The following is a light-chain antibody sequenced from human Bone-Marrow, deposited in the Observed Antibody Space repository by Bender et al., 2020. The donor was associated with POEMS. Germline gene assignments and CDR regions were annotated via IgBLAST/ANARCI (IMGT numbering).Light chain of an antibody. CDR1: SSNTGSGYD. Sequence: QSVLPQPPSVSRAPGQRVTISCTGSSSNTGSGYDINWYQHLPGTAPKLLIYGYNNRPSGVPDRFSGSKSGTSASLAITGLQAEDEGDYYCQSYDNSLGGWVFGGGTKLTVL. CDR2: GYN. V-gene: IGLV1-40*01. CDR3: QSYDNSLGGWV. J-gene: IGLJ3*02.